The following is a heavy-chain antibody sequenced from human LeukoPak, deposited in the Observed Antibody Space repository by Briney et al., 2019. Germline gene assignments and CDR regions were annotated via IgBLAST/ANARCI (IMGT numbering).Heavy chain of an antibody. CDR1: GGSISSGSYY. CDR3: AREGILTGYYQLFDY. D-gene: IGHD3-9*01. J-gene: IGHJ4*02. Sequence: PSETLSLTCTVSGGSISSGSYYWRWFRHPAGRGLEWFGRIYTSGSTNYNPSLKSRVTISVDTSKNQFSLKLSSVTAADTAVYYCAREGILTGYYQLFDYWGQGTLVTVSS. CDR2: IYTSGST. V-gene: IGHV4-61*02.